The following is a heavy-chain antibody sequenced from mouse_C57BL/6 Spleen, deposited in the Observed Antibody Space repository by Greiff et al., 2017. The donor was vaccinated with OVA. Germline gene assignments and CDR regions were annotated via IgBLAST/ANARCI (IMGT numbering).Heavy chain of an antibody. CDR2: ISYSGST. CDR1: GYSITSDY. V-gene: IGHV3-8*01. D-gene: IGHD1-1*01. J-gene: IGHJ1*03. CDR3: AMYYYGSSYGYFDV. Sequence: EVQLVESGPGLAKPSQTLSLTCSVTGYSITSDYWNWIRKFPGNKLEYMGYISYSGSTYSNPSLKSRISITRDTSKNQYYLQLNSVTTEDTATYYCAMYYYGSSYGYFDVWGTGTTVTVSS.